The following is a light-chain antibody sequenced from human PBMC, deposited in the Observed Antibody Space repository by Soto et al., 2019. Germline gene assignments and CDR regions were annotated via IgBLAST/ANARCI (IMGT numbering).Light chain of an antibody. CDR1: QSVSSN. Sequence: EIVLTQSPGTLSLSPGDRATLSCRASQSVSSNLAWYQQKPGQSPRLLIHGASSRASGIPDRFSGSGSGTEFTLTISSLQSEDFAVYYCQQYNNWPQTFGQGTKVDIK. J-gene: IGKJ1*01. CDR2: GAS. CDR3: QQYNNWPQT. V-gene: IGKV3D-15*01.